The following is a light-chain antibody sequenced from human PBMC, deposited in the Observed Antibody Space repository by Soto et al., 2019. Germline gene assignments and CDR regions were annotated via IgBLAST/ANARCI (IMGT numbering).Light chain of an antibody. J-gene: IGKJ2*01. CDR2: GAS. V-gene: IGKV3-20*01. Sequence: EIVLTQSPGTLSLSPGERATLSCRASQSVSSSYLAWFQQKPGQAPRLLIYGASSRATGIPDRFSGSGSGTDFTLTISRLEPADFAVYYCQQYGTSLLFGQGTKLEIK. CDR1: QSVSSSY. CDR3: QQYGTSLL.